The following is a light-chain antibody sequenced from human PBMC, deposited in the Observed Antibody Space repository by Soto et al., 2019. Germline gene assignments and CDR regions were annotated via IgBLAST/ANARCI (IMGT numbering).Light chain of an antibody. CDR1: QHINIAY. CDR2: GAF. CDR3: QQFRNSSYT. J-gene: IGKJ2*01. Sequence: EVVLTQSPGTLSLSPGERATLSCRAGQHINIAYMVWYQQKPCQAPRLLIDGAFNRATGIPDRFSGSGFGTVFSLTISRLEPDDFAVYYCQQFRNSSYTFGQGTQLEI. V-gene: IGKV3-20*01.